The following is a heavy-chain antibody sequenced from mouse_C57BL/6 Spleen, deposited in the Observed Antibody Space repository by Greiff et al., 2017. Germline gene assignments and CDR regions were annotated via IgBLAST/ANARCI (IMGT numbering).Heavy chain of an antibody. V-gene: IGHV14-4*01. CDR1: GFNIKDDY. J-gene: IGHJ4*01. D-gene: IGHD2-12*01. CDR2: IDPENGDT. CDR3: TQAYYRGMDY. Sequence: EVQLQQSGAELVRPGASVKLSCTASGFNIKDDYMHWVKQRPEQGLEWIGWIDPENGDTEYATKFQGKATITADTSSNTAYLQLSSLTSEDTAVYCCTQAYYRGMDYWGQGTSVTVSS.